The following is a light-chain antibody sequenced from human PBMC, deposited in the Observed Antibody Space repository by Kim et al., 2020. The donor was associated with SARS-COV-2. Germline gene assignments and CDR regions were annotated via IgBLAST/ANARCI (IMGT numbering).Light chain of an antibody. CDR1: AMPNQY. CDR2: KDS. V-gene: IGLV3-25*03. Sequence: SPGQTASISCSGDAMPNQYAYWYQQKPGQAPVLMIYKDSDRPSGIPERFSGSSSGTTGTLIITGVQAEDEADYYCQSADSTGTYRVFGGGTQLTVL. CDR3: QSADSTGTYRV. J-gene: IGLJ3*02.